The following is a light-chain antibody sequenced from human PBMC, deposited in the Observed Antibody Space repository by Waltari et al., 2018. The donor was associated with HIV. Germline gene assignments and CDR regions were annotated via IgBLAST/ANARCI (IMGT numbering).Light chain of an antibody. V-gene: IGKV1-12*01. J-gene: IGKJ2*01. CDR2: AAS. CDR1: QGLSGY. Sequence: DIQMTQSPSSVSASVGDRVTITCRASQGLSGYLVWYQQKSGKAPKLLIYAASSLQSGVPSRFSGSGFGTDFTLTISSLQPDDFATYYCQQANSFPYTFGQGTKLEIK. CDR3: QQANSFPYT.